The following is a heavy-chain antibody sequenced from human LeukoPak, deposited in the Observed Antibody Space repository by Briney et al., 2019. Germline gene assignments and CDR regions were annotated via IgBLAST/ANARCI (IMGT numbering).Heavy chain of an antibody. V-gene: IGHV4-61*05. D-gene: IGHD3-9*01. CDR2: IYYSGST. J-gene: IGHJ5*02. CDR1: GGSISSSSYY. CDR3: AREEYYDILTGYRIGGWFDP. Sequence: SETLSLTCTVSGGSISSSSYYWGWIRQPPGKGLEWIGYIYYSGSTNYNPSLKSRVTISVDTSKNQFSLKLSSVTAADTAVYYCAREEYYDILTGYRIGGWFDPWGQGTLVTVSS.